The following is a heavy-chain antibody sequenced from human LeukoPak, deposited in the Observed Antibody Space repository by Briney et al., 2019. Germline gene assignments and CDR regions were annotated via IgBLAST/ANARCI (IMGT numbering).Heavy chain of an antibody. CDR3: AKDSTAVAGTREDY. CDR2: ISYDGSNK. J-gene: IGHJ4*02. V-gene: IGHV3-30-3*01. D-gene: IGHD6-19*01. CDR1: GFTFSSYA. Sequence: GGSLRLSCAASGFTFSSYAMHWVRQAPGKGLEWVAVISYDGSNKYYADSVKGRFTISRDNSKNTLYLQMNSLRAEDTAVYYCAKDSTAVAGTREDYWGQGTLVTVSS.